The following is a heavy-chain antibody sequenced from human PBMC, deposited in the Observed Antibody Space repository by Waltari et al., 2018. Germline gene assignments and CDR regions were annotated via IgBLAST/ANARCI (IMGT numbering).Heavy chain of an antibody. CDR3: ARDWDSSGWPY. Sequence: EVQLVESGGGLVKPGGSLRLSCAASGFTFSSYSMNRVRQAPGKGLEWVSSISSSSSYIYYADSVKGRFTISRDNAKNSLYLQMNSLRAEDTAVYYCARDWDSSGWPYWGQGTLVTVSS. J-gene: IGHJ4*02. CDR2: ISSSSSYI. V-gene: IGHV3-21*01. CDR1: GFTFSSYS. D-gene: IGHD6-19*01.